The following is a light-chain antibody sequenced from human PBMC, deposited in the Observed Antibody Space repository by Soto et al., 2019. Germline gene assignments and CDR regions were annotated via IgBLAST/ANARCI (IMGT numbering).Light chain of an antibody. CDR1: QSVLYSSNNKNY. CDR2: WAS. Sequence: DILMTQSPDSLAVSLGERATINCKSSQSVLYSSNNKNYLAWYQQKPGQPPKLLIYWASTRGSGVPDRFSGSGSGTDFTLTISSLQAEDVAVYYCQQYYSTPLTFGGGTKVDIK. J-gene: IGKJ4*01. CDR3: QQYYSTPLT. V-gene: IGKV4-1*01.